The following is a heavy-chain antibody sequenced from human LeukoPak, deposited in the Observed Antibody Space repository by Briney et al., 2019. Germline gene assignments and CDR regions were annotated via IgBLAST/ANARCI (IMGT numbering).Heavy chain of an antibody. D-gene: IGHD3-22*01. CDR2: ITAGGDTP. CDR1: GFTFSSNA. V-gene: IGHV3-23*01. Sequence: GGSLRLSCAAPGFTFSSNAMTWVRQAPGKGLECVSAITAGGDTPYYADSVRGRFTISRDNSRNTLYLQLNNLRAEDTAIYYCAKAYGTNGYYQLPIDFWGQGTLVTVSS. J-gene: IGHJ4*02. CDR3: AKAYGTNGYYQLPIDF.